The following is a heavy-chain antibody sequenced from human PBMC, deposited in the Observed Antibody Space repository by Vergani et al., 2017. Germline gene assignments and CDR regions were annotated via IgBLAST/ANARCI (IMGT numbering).Heavy chain of an antibody. J-gene: IGHJ3*02. D-gene: IGHD2-15*01. CDR1: GGSFSGYY. CDR3: ATPYCSGGSCYWEENAFDI. Sequence: QVQLQQWGAGLLKPSETLSLTCAVYGGSFSGYYWSWIRQPPGKGLEWIGEINHSGSTNYNPSLKSRVTISVDTSKNQFSLKRSSVTAADTAVYYCATPYCSGGSCYWEENAFDIWGQGTMVTVSS. V-gene: IGHV4-34*01. CDR2: INHSGST.